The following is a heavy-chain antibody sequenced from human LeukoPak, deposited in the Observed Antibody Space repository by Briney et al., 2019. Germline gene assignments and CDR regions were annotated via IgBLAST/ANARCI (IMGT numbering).Heavy chain of an antibody. Sequence: PGGPLRLSCAASGFTFSSYSMNWVRQAPGKGLEWVSSISSSSSYIYYADSVKGRFTISRDNAKNSLYLQMNSLRAEDTAVYYCARDSAARFSLHVWGKGTTVTVSS. V-gene: IGHV3-21*01. J-gene: IGHJ6*04. D-gene: IGHD6-6*01. CDR1: GFTFSSYS. CDR2: ISSSSSYI. CDR3: ARDSAARFSLHV.